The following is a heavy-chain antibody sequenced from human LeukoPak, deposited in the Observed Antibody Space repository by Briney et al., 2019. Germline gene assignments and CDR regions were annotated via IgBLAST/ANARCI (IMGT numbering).Heavy chain of an antibody. Sequence: SQALSLTCTVSGGSISSGDYYWSWIRQPPGKGLEWIGYIYYSGSTYYNPSLKSRVTISVDTSKNQFSLKLSSVTAADTAVYYCARVVALYCSSTSCYIGSVNWFDPWGQGTLVTVPS. CDR2: IYYSGST. CDR3: ARVVALYCSSTSCYIGSVNWFDP. V-gene: IGHV4-30-4*01. D-gene: IGHD2-2*02. J-gene: IGHJ5*02. CDR1: GGSISSGDYY.